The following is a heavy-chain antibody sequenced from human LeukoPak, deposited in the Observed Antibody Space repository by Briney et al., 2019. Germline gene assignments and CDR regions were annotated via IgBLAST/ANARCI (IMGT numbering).Heavy chain of an antibody. CDR1: GFTFSSYS. CDR2: ISSSSSYI. J-gene: IGHJ6*02. Sequence: PGGSLRLSCAASGFTFSSYSMNWVRQAPGKGLEWVSSISSSSSYIYYADSVKGRFTISRDNAKNSLYLQMNSLRAEDTAVYYCARDNKENYYYYHGMDVWGQGTTVTVSS. V-gene: IGHV3-21*01. D-gene: IGHD1/OR15-1a*01. CDR3: ARDNKENYYYYHGMDV.